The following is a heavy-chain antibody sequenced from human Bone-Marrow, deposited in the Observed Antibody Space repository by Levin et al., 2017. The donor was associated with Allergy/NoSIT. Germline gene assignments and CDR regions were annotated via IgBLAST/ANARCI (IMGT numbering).Heavy chain of an antibody. D-gene: IGHD4-23*01. Sequence: PGGSLRLSCAVYGGSFSGYYWSWIRQPPGKGLEWIGEINHSGSTNYNPSLKSRVTISVDTSKNQFSLKLSSVTAADTAVYYCARARKAPYGGNSNFDYWGQGTLVTVSS. CDR1: GGSFSGYY. V-gene: IGHV4-34*01. CDR3: ARARKAPYGGNSNFDY. J-gene: IGHJ4*02. CDR2: INHSGST.